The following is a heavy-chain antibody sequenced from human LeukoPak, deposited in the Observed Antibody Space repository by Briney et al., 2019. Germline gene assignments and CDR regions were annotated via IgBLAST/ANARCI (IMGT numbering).Heavy chain of an antibody. CDR2: IIPIFGTA. CDR3: ARTYSSSLSEYYFDY. CDR1: GGTFSSYA. Sequence: SVKVSCKASGGTFSSYAISWVRQAPGQGLEWMGRIIPIFGTANYAQKFQGRVTITADESTSTAYMELSSLRSEDTAVYYCARTYSSSLSEYYFDYWGQGTLVTVSS. J-gene: IGHJ4*02. V-gene: IGHV1-69*13. D-gene: IGHD6-6*01.